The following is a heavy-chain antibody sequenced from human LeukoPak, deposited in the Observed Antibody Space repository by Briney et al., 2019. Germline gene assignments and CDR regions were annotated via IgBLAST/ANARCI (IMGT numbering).Heavy chain of an antibody. J-gene: IGHJ4*02. CDR1: GGSISSYY. D-gene: IGHD3-9*01. V-gene: IGHV4-59*08. CDR3: ARRALRYFDWS. Sequence: SETLSLTCTVSGGSISSYYWSWIRQPPGKGLEWIGYIYYSGSTNYNPSLKSRVTISVDTSKNQFSLKLSSVTAADTAVYYCARRALRYFDWSWGQGTLVTVSS. CDR2: IYYSGST.